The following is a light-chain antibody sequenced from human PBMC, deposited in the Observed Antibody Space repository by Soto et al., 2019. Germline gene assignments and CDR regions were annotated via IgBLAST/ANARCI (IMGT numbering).Light chain of an antibody. CDR3: QQSYNNPWT. J-gene: IGKJ1*01. CDR1: QSISTY. V-gene: IGKV1-39*01. Sequence: IQMTQSPSSLSASVGDKVTITCRTSQSISTYLNWYQQKPGRAPKLLIYAASSLQSGVPSRFSGSGSGTDFTLTISSLEPEDFATYYCQQSYNNPWTFGQGTKVDIK. CDR2: AAS.